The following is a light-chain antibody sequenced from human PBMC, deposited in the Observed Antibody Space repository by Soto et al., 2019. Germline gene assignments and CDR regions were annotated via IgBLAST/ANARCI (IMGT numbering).Light chain of an antibody. CDR3: QQNYISPYT. Sequence: DIQMTQSPSSLSASVGDRVTITCRASQSISSYLNWYQQKPGKAPNLLIYTASSLQSGVPSRFSGSGSGTDFTLTISSLQPEDFATYYCQQNYISPYTFGQGTKLEIK. V-gene: IGKV1-39*01. J-gene: IGKJ2*01. CDR1: QSISSY. CDR2: TAS.